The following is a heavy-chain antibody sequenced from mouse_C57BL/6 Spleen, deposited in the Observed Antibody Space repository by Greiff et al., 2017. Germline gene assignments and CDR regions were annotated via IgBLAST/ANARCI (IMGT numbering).Heavy chain of an antibody. J-gene: IGHJ2*01. Sequence: VQLQQSGPELVKPGASVKMSCKASGYTFTDYNMHWVKQSHGKSLEWIGYLNPNNGGTSYNQKFKGKATLTVNKSSSTAYMELRSLTSEDSAVYYCARSLWLRQGYYLDYWGQGTTRTVSS. V-gene: IGHV1-22*01. CDR1: GYTFTDYN. CDR3: ARSLWLRQGYYLDY. D-gene: IGHD2-2*01. CDR2: LNPNNGGT.